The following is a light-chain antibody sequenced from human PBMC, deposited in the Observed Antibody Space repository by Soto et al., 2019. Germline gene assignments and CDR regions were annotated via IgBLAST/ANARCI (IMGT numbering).Light chain of an antibody. V-gene: IGKV1-5*01. CDR1: QSISSW. CDR2: DAS. CDR3: QQYNSLWT. J-gene: IGKJ1*01. Sequence: DIQMTQSPSTLSASVGDRVTFTCRASQSISSWLAWYQQKPGKAPKLLIYDASSLESGVPSRFSGSGSGTEFTLTISSLQPDDFATYYCQQYNSLWTFGQGTKVDIK.